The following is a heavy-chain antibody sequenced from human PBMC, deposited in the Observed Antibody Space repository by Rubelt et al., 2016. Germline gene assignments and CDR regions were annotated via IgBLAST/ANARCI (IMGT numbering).Heavy chain of an antibody. CDR1: GFIFSNYA. D-gene: IGHD3-9*01. CDR2: ISGNGGA. Sequence: EVKLVDSGGGLVQPGGSLRLSCAASGFIFSNYAMHWVRQAPGKGLEYVSAISGNGGANTTEAPVKADSPTPETNARNTLTILCSSPRAEDTAVYFGVKGGLTDYPMFYFDYWGQGTLVTVSS. CDR3: VKGGLTDYPMFYFDY. J-gene: IGHJ4*02. V-gene: IGHV3-64D*06.